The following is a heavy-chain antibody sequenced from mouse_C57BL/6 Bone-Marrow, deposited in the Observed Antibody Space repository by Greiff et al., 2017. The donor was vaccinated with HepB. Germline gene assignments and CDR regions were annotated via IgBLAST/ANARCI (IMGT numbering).Heavy chain of an antibody. CDR1: GYAFSSYW. Sequence: QVQLKQSGAELVKPGASVKISCKASGYAFSSYWMNWVKQRPGKGLEWIGQIYPGDGDTNYNGKFKGKATLTADKSSSTAYMQLSSLTSEDSAVYFCAREGVATKDFDYWGQGTTLTVSS. CDR3: AREGVATKDFDY. CDR2: IYPGDGDT. D-gene: IGHD1-1*02. V-gene: IGHV1-80*01. J-gene: IGHJ2*01.